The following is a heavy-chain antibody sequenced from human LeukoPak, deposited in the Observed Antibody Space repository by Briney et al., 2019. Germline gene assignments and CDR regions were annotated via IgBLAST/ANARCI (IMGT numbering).Heavy chain of an antibody. D-gene: IGHD6-13*01. CDR2: FSATDGSA. CDR1: GFTVSSYG. CDR3: AKARIAAAGTGAFDV. J-gene: IGHJ3*01. Sequence: PGRSLRLSCAASGFTVSSYGMTWVRQAPGKGLEWVSAFSATDGSAQYAESVKGRFTISRDNSKNSLYLQMNSLRDEDTAVYHCAKARIAAAGTGAFDVWGQGTMVTVSS. V-gene: IGHV3-23*01.